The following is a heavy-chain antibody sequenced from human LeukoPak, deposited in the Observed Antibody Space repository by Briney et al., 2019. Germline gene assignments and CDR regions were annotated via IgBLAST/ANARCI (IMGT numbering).Heavy chain of an antibody. Sequence: ASVKVSCKASGFTFTSSAMQWVRQARGQRLEWIGWIVVGSGNTNYAQKFQERVTITRDMSTSTAYMDLSSLTSDDTAIYYCVREGNQVLTKNFDLWGQGALVTVSS. D-gene: IGHD4-23*01. CDR3: VREGNQVLTKNFDL. V-gene: IGHV1-58*02. CDR2: IVVGSGNT. J-gene: IGHJ4*02. CDR1: GFTFTSSA.